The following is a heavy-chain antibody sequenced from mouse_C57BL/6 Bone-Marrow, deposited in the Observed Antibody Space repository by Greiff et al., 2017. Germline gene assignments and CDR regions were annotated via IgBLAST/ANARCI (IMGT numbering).Heavy chain of an antibody. V-gene: IGHV1-69*01. Sequence: VQLQQPGAELVMPGASVKLSCKASGYTFTSYWMHWVKQRPGQGLEWIGVIDPFDSDTNYNHKFKGKSTLTVDKSSSTAYMQLSRLTSEDSAVYYGAKDYYGSSYWYFDVWGSGTAVTVSS. CDR2: IDPFDSDT. CDR1: GYTFTSYW. J-gene: IGHJ1*01. D-gene: IGHD1-1*01. CDR3: AKDYYGSSYWYFDV.